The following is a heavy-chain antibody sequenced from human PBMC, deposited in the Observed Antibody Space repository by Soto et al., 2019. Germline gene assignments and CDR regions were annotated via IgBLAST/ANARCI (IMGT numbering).Heavy chain of an antibody. CDR3: AREFVGSYGGHHYYGIDV. D-gene: IGHD3-16*01. V-gene: IGHV3-30-3*01. CDR2: ISYDGSNK. CDR1: GFTFSSYA. J-gene: IGHJ6*02. Sequence: GGSLRLSCAASGFTFSSYAMHWVRQAPGKGLEWVAVISYDGSNKYYADSVKGRFTISRDNSKNTLYLQMNSLRAEDTAVYYCAREFVGSYGGHHYYGIDVWGQGTTVTVSS.